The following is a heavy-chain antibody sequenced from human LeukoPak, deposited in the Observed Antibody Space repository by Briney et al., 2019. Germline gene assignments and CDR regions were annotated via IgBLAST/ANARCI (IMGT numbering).Heavy chain of an antibody. CDR3: ARGDSSGYYHYYYMDV. D-gene: IGHD3-22*01. J-gene: IGHJ6*03. CDR1: GGTFSSYA. Sequence: SAKVSCKASGGTFSSYAISWVRQAPGQGHEWMGGIIPIFGTANYAQKFQGRVTITTDESTSTAYMELSSLRSEDTAVYYCARGDSSGYYHYYYMDVWGRGTTVTVSS. CDR2: IIPIFGTA. V-gene: IGHV1-69*05.